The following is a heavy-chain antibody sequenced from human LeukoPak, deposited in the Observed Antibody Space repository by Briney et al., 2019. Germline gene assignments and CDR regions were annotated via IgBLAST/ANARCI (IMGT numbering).Heavy chain of an antibody. Sequence: PGGSLRLSCAASGFTLSTYWMHWVRQGPGKGLVWVSRINSDGSSTSYAESVKGRFTISRDNAKNTLYLKMNNLRAEDTAVYYCARRYNDSSGYKGALDIWGQGTMATVSS. CDR1: GFTLSTYW. V-gene: IGHV3-74*01. CDR2: INSDGSST. D-gene: IGHD3-22*01. J-gene: IGHJ3*02. CDR3: ARRYNDSSGYKGALDI.